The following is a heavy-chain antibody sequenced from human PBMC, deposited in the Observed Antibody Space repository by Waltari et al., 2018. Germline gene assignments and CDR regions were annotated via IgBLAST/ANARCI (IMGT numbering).Heavy chain of an antibody. CDR2: IYTSGST. CDR3: ARASGYYPYYFDY. V-gene: IGHV4-61*02. Sequence: QVQLQESGPGLVKPSQTLSLTCTVSGGSISSGSYYWSWIRQPAGKGLEWIGRIYTSGSTNYTPSLKSRVTISVDTSKNQFSLKLSSVTAADTAVYYCARASGYYPYYFDYWGQGTLVTVSS. J-gene: IGHJ4*02. D-gene: IGHD3-22*01. CDR1: GGSISSGSYY.